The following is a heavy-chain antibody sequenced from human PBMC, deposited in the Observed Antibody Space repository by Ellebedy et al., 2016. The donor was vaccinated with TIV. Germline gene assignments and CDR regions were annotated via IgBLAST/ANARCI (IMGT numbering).Heavy chain of an antibody. D-gene: IGHD3-10*01. CDR2: MNPNRGNT. Sequence: AASVKVSCKASGYTFTSYDINWVRQATGQGLEWMGWMNPNRGNTGDAQKFQGRVTITRNTSISTAYMELSSLRSEDTAVYYCARVYGSGSYLYYYYGMDVWGQGTTVTVSS. CDR1: GYTFTSYD. CDR3: ARVYGSGSYLYYYYGMDV. V-gene: IGHV1-8*03. J-gene: IGHJ6*02.